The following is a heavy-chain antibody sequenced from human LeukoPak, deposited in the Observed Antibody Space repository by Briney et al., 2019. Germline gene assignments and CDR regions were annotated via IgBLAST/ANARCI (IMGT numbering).Heavy chain of an antibody. J-gene: IGHJ5*02. D-gene: IGHD3-3*01. CDR2: IIPILGIA. CDR1: GGTFSSYT. V-gene: IGHV1-69*02. Sequence: SVKVSCKASGGTFSSYTISWVRQAPGQGLEWMGRIIPILGIANYAQKFQGRVTITADKSTSTAYMELSSLRSEDTAVYYCARGTYDLWSGYYTFWFDPWGQGTLVTVSS. CDR3: ARGTYDLWSGYYTFWFDP.